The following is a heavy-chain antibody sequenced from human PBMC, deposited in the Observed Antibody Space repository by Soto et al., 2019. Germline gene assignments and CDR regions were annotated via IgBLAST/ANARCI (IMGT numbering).Heavy chain of an antibody. Sequence: QVQLVQSGAEVKKPGSSVKVSCKTSGITFSSYSLTWVRQAPGQGLEWLGRIIPSIGIVVYAQKFQGRVTMAADKSTATDYMELSSLRAEDTAMYFCVRDLGRYDSRGEKEYWGQGTLVTVSS. CDR2: IIPSIGIV. CDR1: GITFSSYS. J-gene: IGHJ4*02. CDR3: VRDLGRYDSRGEKEY. V-gene: IGHV1-69*08. D-gene: IGHD3-22*01.